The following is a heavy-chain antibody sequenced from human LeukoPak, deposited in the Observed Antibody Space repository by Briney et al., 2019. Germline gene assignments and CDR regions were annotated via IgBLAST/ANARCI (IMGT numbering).Heavy chain of an antibody. D-gene: IGHD1-7*01. V-gene: IGHV1-69*04. CDR3: ATTPYNWNYVGNDY. CDR1: GGTFSSYA. J-gene: IGHJ4*02. CDR2: IIPILGIA. Sequence: ASVKVSCKASGGTFSSYAISWVRQAPGQGLGWMGRIIPILGIANYAQKFQGRVTITADKSTSTAYMELSSLRSEDTAVYYCATTPYNWNYVGNDYWGQGTLVTVSS.